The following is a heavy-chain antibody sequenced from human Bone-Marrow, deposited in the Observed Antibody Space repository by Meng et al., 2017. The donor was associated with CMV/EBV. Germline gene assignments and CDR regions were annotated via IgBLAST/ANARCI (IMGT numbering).Heavy chain of an antibody. D-gene: IGHD3-22*01. V-gene: IGHV3-11*04. CDR2: ISSSGSTI. CDR1: GFTFSDYY. Sequence: GESLKISCAASGFTFSDYYMSWIRQAPGKGLEWVSYISSSGSTIYYADSVKGRFTISRDNAKNSLYLQMNSLRAEDTAVYYCARDSYYYDSRGYYVVDYWGQGTLVTVSS. CDR3: ARDSYYYDSRGYYVVDY. J-gene: IGHJ4*02.